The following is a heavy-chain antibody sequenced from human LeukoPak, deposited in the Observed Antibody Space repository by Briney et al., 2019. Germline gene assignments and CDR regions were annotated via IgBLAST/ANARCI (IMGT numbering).Heavy chain of an antibody. J-gene: IGHJ4*02. CDR2: ISHGSDSE. V-gene: IGHV3-23*01. D-gene: IGHD6-19*01. CDR1: GFTFSTYA. CDR3: AKGRSGWYEGLDY. Sequence: PGGTLRLSCTASGFTFSTYAMTWVRQAPGKGLEWASVISHGSDSEWYADSVKGRFTISRDNSKSTLFLQMNSLRADDTAIYYCAKGRSGWYEGLDYWGQGILVTVSS.